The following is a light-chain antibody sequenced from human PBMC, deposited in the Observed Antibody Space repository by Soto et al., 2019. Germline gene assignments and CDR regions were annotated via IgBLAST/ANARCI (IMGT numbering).Light chain of an antibody. CDR2: GNS. J-gene: IGLJ2*01. CDR3: QSYDSSLSGVV. V-gene: IGLV1-40*01. CDR1: SSNIGAGYD. Sequence: QSVLTQPPSVSGAPGQRVTLSCTGSSSNIGAGYDVHWYQQLPGTAPKLHIYGNSNRPSGVPDRFSGSKSGTSASLAITGLQAEDDADYYCQSYDSSLSGVVFGGGTKVTVL.